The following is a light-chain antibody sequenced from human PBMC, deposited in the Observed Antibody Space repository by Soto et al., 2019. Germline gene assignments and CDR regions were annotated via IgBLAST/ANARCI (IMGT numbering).Light chain of an antibody. CDR1: QSVSSN. CDR2: DDA. Sequence: EIEMTQSPSTLSVSVGERATLSCRASQSVSSNLAWYQQKPGQDPRIVIYDDATRSTGSPARFSSSRCGTTVTIPTISLEPPDYLAYYRRQRSNWPMTFGQGTQLEIK. J-gene: IGKJ5*01. CDR3: RQRSNWPMT. V-gene: IGKV3-11*01.